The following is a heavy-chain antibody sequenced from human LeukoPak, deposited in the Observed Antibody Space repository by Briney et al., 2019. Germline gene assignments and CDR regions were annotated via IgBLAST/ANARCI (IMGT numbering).Heavy chain of an antibody. CDR3: ARGLSHSKDI. Sequence: SETLSLTCTVSGGSMSSYYWSWIRQPAGKGLEWIGRVYTSVNTNYNPSLKSRVTMSVDTSKNQFSLKLTSVTAADTAVYYCARGLSHSKDIWGQGTMVTVSS. CDR1: GGSMSSYY. CDR2: VYTSVNT. V-gene: IGHV4-4*07. J-gene: IGHJ3*02.